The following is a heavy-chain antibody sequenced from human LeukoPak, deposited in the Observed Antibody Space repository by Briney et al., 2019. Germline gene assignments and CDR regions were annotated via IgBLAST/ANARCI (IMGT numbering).Heavy chain of an antibody. CDR2: ISGSGGST. CDR1: GLTFSSYA. D-gene: IGHD6-19*01. V-gene: IGHV3-23*01. CDR3: AKARSSSGWYYFDY. Sequence: GGSLRLSCAASGLTFSSYAMSWVRQAPGKGLEWVSTISGSGGSTYYADSVKGRFTISRDNPKNTLYLQMNSLRAEDTAVYYCAKARSSSGWYYFDYWGQGTLVTVSS. J-gene: IGHJ4*02.